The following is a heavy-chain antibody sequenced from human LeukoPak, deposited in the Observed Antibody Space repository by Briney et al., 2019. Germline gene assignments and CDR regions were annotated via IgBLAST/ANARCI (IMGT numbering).Heavy chain of an antibody. CDR2: IYYSGST. V-gene: IGHV4-30-4*08. Sequence: PSQTLSHTCSVSGGSISSGDYHWIWIRQPPGKGLEWIGYIYYSGSTYYNPSLKSRITISLDKSKNQFSLKLSSLTAADTAVYYCGRTFGDSGYWGQGTLVTVSS. CDR3: GRTFGDSGY. CDR1: GGSISSGDYH. D-gene: IGHD2/OR15-2a*01. J-gene: IGHJ4*02.